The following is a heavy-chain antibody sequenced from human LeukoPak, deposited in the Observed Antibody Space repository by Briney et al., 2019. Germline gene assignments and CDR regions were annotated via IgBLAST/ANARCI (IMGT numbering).Heavy chain of an antibody. CDR1: GGSISSSSYY. CDR3: AKSGGYGLIDY. D-gene: IGHD6-25*01. Sequence: SETLSLTCTVSGGSISSSSYYWGWIRQPPVKGLEWIGSIYSSGSTYYNSSLKSRVTISIDTSKNQVSLKMSSVTAADTAVYYCAKSGGYGLIDYWGQGTLVTVSS. V-gene: IGHV4-39*01. CDR2: IYSSGST. J-gene: IGHJ4*01.